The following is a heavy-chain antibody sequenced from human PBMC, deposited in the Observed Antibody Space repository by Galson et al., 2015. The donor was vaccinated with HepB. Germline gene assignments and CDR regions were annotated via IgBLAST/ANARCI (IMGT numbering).Heavy chain of an antibody. CDR2: IIPVINIV. CDR1: GGTFSSYT. Sequence: SVKVSCKASGGTFSSYTLIWMRQAPGQGLEWMGRIIPVINIVTYAQKFQGRVTLTADKSTSTAYMELSSLRSEDTATYYCATFGSGTYFNERPLLDSWGQGAVVTVSA. J-gene: IGHJ4*02. V-gene: IGHV1-69*02. D-gene: IGHD3-10*01. CDR3: ATFGSGTYFNERPLLDS.